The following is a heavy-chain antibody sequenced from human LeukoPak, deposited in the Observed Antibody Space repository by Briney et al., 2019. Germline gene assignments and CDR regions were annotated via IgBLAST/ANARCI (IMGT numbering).Heavy chain of an antibody. CDR1: GYTFLSHG. Sequence: ASVKVSCKASGYTFLSHGFSWVRQAPGQGLEWMGWTSANNRNTNYAQRLQGRVTMTTGTSTNTAYMELRTLRSDDTAVYYCARSKAVVSSSLYYYYMDVWGKGTTIIVSS. V-gene: IGHV1-18*01. CDR2: TSANNRNT. J-gene: IGHJ6*03. D-gene: IGHD2-2*01. CDR3: ARSKAVVSSSLYYYYMDV.